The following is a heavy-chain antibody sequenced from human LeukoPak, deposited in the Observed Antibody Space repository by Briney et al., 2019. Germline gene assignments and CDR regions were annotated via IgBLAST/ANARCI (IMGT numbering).Heavy chain of an antibody. Sequence: PSETLSLTCSVSGGSVSNYYWIWMRQPPGKGLEWMGYVYYTGSTNYNPSLKSRVTMFEDKAKKQFSLRLYSVTVADTAVYYCARHFAYSSSSYFDYWGQGSLVTVSS. CDR1: GGSVSNYY. CDR3: ARHFAYSSSSYFDY. J-gene: IGHJ4*02. V-gene: IGHV4-59*08. D-gene: IGHD6-6*01. CDR2: VYYTGST.